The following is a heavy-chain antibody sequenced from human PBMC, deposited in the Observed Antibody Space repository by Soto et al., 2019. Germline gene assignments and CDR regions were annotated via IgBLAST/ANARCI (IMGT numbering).Heavy chain of an antibody. J-gene: IGHJ4*02. D-gene: IGHD3-22*01. CDR1: GFTFSSYA. Sequence: GGSLRLSCAASGFTFSSYAMSWVRQAPGKGLEWVSAISGSGGKTYYAASVKGRFTISRDNSKNTLYLHMNSLRAEDTAVYYCAKERTSSGYMDYWGQGTLVTVSS. CDR3: AKERTSSGYMDY. V-gene: IGHV3-23*01. CDR2: ISGSGGKT.